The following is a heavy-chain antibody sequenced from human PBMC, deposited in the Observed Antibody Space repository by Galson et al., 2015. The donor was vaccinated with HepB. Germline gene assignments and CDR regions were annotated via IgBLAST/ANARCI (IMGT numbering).Heavy chain of an antibody. V-gene: IGHV3-30-3*01. D-gene: IGHD2-15*01. CDR3: ARSPDIQVVVPVTRLDS. CDR2: ISYDGNNR. CDR1: GFTFSNYA. J-gene: IGHJ4*02. Sequence: SLRLSCAASGFTFSNYAIHWVRQAPGKGLEWVAVISYDGNNRYYADSVKGRFTISRDNSKNTLYMVMNSLTSEDTAVYYCARSPDIQVVVPVTRLDSWGQGTLVTVSS.